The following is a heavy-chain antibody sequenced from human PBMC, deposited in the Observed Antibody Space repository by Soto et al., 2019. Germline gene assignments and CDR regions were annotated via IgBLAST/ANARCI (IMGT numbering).Heavy chain of an antibody. CDR1: GYTFTGYY. D-gene: IGHD6-19*01. Sequence: ASMKVACKASGYTFTGYYMHCVRQAPGQGLEWMGRINPNSGGTNYAQKFQGRVTMTRDTSISTAYMELSRMRSDDTAVYYCARGGGSGWYKVYFFDYWGQGTLVTVSS. CDR2: INPNSGGT. V-gene: IGHV1-2*02. CDR3: ARGGGSGWYKVYFFDY. J-gene: IGHJ4*02.